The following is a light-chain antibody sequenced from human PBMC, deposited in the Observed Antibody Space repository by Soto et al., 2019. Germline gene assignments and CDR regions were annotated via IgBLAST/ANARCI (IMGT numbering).Light chain of an antibody. Sequence: QSVLTQPPSASGTPGQRVTISCSGSSSNIGSNYVFWYQQLPGTTPKLLIHRNNQRPSGVPDRFSGSNSGTSASLAISGLRSEDEADYYCAAWDDSLSAVLFGGGTQLTVL. CDR3: AAWDDSLSAVL. CDR1: SSNIGSNY. J-gene: IGLJ3*02. V-gene: IGLV1-47*01. CDR2: RNN.